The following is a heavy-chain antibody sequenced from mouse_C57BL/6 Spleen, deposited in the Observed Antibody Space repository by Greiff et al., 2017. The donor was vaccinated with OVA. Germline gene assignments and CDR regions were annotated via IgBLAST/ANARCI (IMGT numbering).Heavy chain of an antibody. CDR1: GFTFSDYY. CDR3: ARDRGDGYFDY. CDR2: INYDGSST. V-gene: IGHV5-16*01. J-gene: IGHJ2*01. D-gene: IGHD2-3*01. Sequence: EVMLVESEGGLVQPGSSMKLSCTASGFTFSDYYMAWVRQVPEKGLEWVANINYDGSSTYYLDSLKSRFIISRDNAKNILYLQLSSLKSEDTATYYCARDRGDGYFDYWGQGTTLTVS.